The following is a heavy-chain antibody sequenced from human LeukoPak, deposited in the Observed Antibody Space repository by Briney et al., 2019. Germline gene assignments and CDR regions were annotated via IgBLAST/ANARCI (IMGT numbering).Heavy chain of an antibody. D-gene: IGHD3-10*01. CDR2: IYYSGST. J-gene: IGHJ4*02. V-gene: IGHV4-39*01. CDR3: ASFNMVRGVSRDY. Sequence: SETLSLTRTVSGGSLSSSSYYWGWIRQPPGKGLEWIGSIYYSGSTYYNPSLKSRVTISVDTSKNQFSLKLSSVTAADTAVYYCASFNMVRGVSRDYWGQGTLVTVSS. CDR1: GGSLSSSSYY.